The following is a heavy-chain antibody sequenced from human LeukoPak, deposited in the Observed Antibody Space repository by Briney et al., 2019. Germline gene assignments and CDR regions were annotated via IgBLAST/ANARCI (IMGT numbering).Heavy chain of an antibody. D-gene: IGHD5-18*01. J-gene: IGHJ6*02. CDR2: SYYSGGT. CDR3: ARLGPYSYGPMDV. CDR1: GGSISSNNYY. V-gene: IGHV4-31*03. Sequence: PSQTLSLTCSVSGGSISSNNYYWNWIRQLPGKGLEWIGSSYYSGGTYYNPSLKSRVTISVDTSKNQFSLRLSSVTAADTAVYYCARLGPYSYGPMDVWGQGTTVTVSS.